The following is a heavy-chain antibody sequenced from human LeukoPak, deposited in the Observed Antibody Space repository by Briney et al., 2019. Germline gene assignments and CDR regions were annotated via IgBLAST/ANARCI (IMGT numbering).Heavy chain of an antibody. CDR1: GYTFTSYY. D-gene: IGHD2-2*01. CDR3: ATDPVGYCSSDSCYSVDY. V-gene: IGHV1-46*01. CDR2: INPSGGST. Sequence: ASVKVSCKASGYTFTSYYMHWVRQAPGQGLEWMGIINPSGGSTIYAQKFQGRVTMTEDTSTDTAYLELSSLRSEDTAVYYCATDPVGYCSSDSCYSVDYWGQGTLVTVSS. J-gene: IGHJ4*02.